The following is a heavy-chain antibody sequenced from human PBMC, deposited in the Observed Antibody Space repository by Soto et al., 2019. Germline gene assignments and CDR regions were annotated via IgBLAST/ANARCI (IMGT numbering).Heavy chain of an antibody. Sequence: ASETLSLTCTVSGGSISSAGYYWSWIRQHPGKGLEWIGYIYYSGSTYYNPSLKSRVTILVDTSKNQFSLNLSSVTAADTAVYYCARAHYSSSSGKNWFDPWGQGTVVTVSS. J-gene: IGHJ5*02. CDR2: IYYSGST. D-gene: IGHD6-6*01. CDR1: GGSISSAGYY. CDR3: ARAHYSSSSGKNWFDP. V-gene: IGHV4-31*03.